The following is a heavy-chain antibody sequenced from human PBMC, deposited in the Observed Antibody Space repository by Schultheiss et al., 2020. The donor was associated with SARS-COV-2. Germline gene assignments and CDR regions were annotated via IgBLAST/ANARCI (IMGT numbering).Heavy chain of an antibody. CDR3: ARHDDGTMVLFDP. D-gene: IGHD3-10*01. V-gene: IGHV1-58*02. CDR1: GYTFTSYG. CDR2: IVVGSGNT. Sequence: SVKVSCKASGYTFTSYGISWVRQATGQGLEWIGWIVVGSGNTNYAQKFQERVTITRDMSTSTAYMELSSLRSEDTAVYYCARHDDGTMVLFDPWGQGTLVTVSS. J-gene: IGHJ5*02.